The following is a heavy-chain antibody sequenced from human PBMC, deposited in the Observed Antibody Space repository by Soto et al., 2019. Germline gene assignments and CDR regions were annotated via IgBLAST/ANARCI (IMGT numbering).Heavy chain of an antibody. CDR2: LSHDGSNK. CDR3: AKDQYSSSSLYYYGMDV. J-gene: IGHJ6*02. D-gene: IGHD6-6*01. Sequence: GGSLRLSCAASGFTLSSYGMHWVRQAPGKGLEWVAVLSHDGSNKYYADYVKGRFTVSRDNSKNTLYLLKNSLRAEETALYYCAKDQYSSSSLYYYGMDVWGQGTTVTVSS. CDR1: GFTLSSYG. V-gene: IGHV3-30*18.